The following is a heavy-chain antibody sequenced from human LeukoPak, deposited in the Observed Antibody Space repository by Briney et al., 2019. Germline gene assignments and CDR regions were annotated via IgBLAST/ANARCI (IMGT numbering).Heavy chain of an antibody. D-gene: IGHD3-10*01. CDR3: ATGSGSHYSHY. V-gene: IGHV3-23*01. J-gene: IGHJ4*02. Sequence: PGGSLRLSCAASGFTFRSYAMSWVRQAPGKGPERVSTISGSGDNTYYADSVKGRFTISRDNSKNTLYLQLNSLRAEDTAVYYCATGSGSHYSHYWGQGTLVTVSS. CDR2: ISGSGDNT. CDR1: GFTFRSYA.